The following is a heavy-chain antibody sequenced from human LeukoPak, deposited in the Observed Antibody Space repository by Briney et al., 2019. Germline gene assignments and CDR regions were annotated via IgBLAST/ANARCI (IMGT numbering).Heavy chain of an antibody. D-gene: IGHD2-15*01. J-gene: IGHJ3*02. CDR2: IYYSGST. CDR3: ARDLLLGYCSGGSCSDAFDI. V-gene: IGHV4-59*01. Sequence: SETLSLTCTASGGSISSYYWSWIRQPPGKGLEWIGYIYYSGSTNYNPSLKSRVTISVDTSKNQFSLKLSSVTAADTAVYYCARDLLLGYCSGGSCSDAFDIWGQGTMVTVSS. CDR1: GGSISSYY.